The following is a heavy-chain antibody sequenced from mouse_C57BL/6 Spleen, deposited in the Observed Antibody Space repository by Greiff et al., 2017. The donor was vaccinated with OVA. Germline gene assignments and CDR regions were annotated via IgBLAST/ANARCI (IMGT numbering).Heavy chain of an antibody. Sequence: VQLQQPGAELVKPGASVKLSCKASGYTFTSYWMHWVKQRPGRGLEWIGRIDPNSGGTKYNEKFKSKATLTVDKPSSTAYMQLSSLTSEDSAVYYCARCHWDRYWYFDVWGTGTTVTVSS. D-gene: IGHD4-1*01. CDR1: GYTFTSYW. V-gene: IGHV1-72*01. CDR3: ARCHWDRYWYFDV. CDR2: IDPNSGGT. J-gene: IGHJ1*03.